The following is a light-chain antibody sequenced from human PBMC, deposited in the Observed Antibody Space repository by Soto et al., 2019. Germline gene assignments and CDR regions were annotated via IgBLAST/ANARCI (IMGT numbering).Light chain of an antibody. Sequence: DIVMTQSPDSLAVSLGERATINCKSSRNVLCRSNNKNYLAWYQQKPGQPPKLLIYWASTRESGVPDRFTGSGSGTDFTLTINSLQADDVAVYYCQQYYTTPPAFGQGTKLEIK. CDR3: QQYYTTPPA. J-gene: IGKJ2*01. CDR2: WAS. CDR1: RNVLCRSNNKNY. V-gene: IGKV4-1*01.